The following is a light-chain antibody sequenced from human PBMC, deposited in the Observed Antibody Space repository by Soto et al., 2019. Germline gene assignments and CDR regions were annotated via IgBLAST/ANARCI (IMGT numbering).Light chain of an antibody. CDR3: QQYGSPPLT. J-gene: IGKJ4*01. V-gene: IGKV3-20*01. CDR1: ESVSYSH. Sequence: EIVLTQSPGTLSLSRGERATLSCRASESVSYSHLAWYQQKPGQAPRLLSFGASSRATGIPDRFSGSGSGTDFTLTISRLEPGDFAVYVCQQYGSPPLTFGGGTKVE. CDR2: GAS.